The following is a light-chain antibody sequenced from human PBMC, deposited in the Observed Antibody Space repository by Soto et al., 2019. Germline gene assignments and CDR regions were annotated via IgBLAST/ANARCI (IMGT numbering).Light chain of an antibody. CDR2: GAS. V-gene: IGKV3-15*01. CDR3: QNYNNWPYT. Sequence: EIVLTQSPGTLSLSPGERATLSCRASQSVTSDYLAWYQQKPGQAPRLLIYGASTRATGIPARFSGSGSGTEFTLTISSLQSEDFAVYYCQNYNNWPYTFGQGTRLEIK. CDR1: QSVTSD. J-gene: IGKJ5*01.